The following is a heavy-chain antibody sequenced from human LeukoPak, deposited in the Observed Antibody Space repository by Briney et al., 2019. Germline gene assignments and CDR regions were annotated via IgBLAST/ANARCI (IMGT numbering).Heavy chain of an antibody. CDR1: GFTFSSYG. Sequence: GGSLRLSCTASGFTFSSYGMRWVRQAPGRGLEWVAAIQYDGSIEYYADSVKGRFTISRDQSKNTLFLQVNSLRAEDTAVYYCARDSCGSPSCFDYWGQGTLVTVSS. CDR3: ARDSCGSPSCFDY. J-gene: IGHJ4*02. D-gene: IGHD2-2*01. CDR2: IQYDGSIE. V-gene: IGHV3-33*01.